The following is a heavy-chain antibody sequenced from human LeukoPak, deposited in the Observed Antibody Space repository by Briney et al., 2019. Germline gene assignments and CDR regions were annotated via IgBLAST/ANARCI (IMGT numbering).Heavy chain of an antibody. CDR3: AGRYAAFDY. J-gene: IGHJ4*02. D-gene: IGHD2-2*01. CDR1: GGSFSGYY. Sequence: SETLSLTCAVYGGSFSGYYWSWIRQPPGKGLEWIGEINHSGSTNYNPSLKSRVTISVDTSKNQFSLKLSSVTAADTAMYYCAGRYAAFDYWGQGTLVTVSS. CDR2: INHSGST. V-gene: IGHV4-34*01.